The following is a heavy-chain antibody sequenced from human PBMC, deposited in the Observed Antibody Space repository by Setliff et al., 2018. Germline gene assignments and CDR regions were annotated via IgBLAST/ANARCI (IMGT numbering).Heavy chain of an antibody. D-gene: IGHD3-3*01. J-gene: IGHJ4*02. CDR3: ARVSMYYNFWSGYYGERGEYFDY. V-gene: IGHV4-39*07. CDR2: IFHNGNS. Sequence: SETLSLTCTVSDGSISSDTYYWGWIRQPPGKGLEWIGSIFHNGNSYYNPSLKSRVTISVDTSKNQFSLKLSSVTAADTAVYYCARVSMYYNFWSGYYGERGEYFDYWGQGTLVTVSS. CDR1: DGSISSDTYY.